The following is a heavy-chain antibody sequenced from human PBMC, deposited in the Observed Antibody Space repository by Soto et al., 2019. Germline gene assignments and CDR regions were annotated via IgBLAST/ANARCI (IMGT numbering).Heavy chain of an antibody. CDR3: VKGVVVAGIVGYFDY. D-gene: IGHD2-21*02. CDR1: GFTVDDYA. CDR2: ISWNSGII. J-gene: IGHJ4*02. V-gene: IGHV3-9*01. Sequence: EVQLVESGGGLVQPGRSLRLSCAASGFTVDDYAMHWVRQAPGKGLEWVSTISWNSGIIGYADSVKGRFTISRDNAKNSLNLQMNSLRAEDTALYYCVKGVVVAGIVGYFDYWGQGTLVTVSS.